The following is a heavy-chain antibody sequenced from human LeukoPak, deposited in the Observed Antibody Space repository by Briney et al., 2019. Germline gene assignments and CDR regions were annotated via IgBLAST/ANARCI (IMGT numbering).Heavy chain of an antibody. V-gene: IGHV3-21*01. CDR3: ARDLRCSSTSCYDPQPYYFDY. J-gene: IGHJ4*02. CDR1: GFTFSSYS. Sequence: GRSLRLSCASSGFTFSSYSMNWARQAPGKGLEWVSSISSSNSYIYYADSLKGRFTISRDNAKNSLYLQMNSLRAQDTAFYYCARDLRCSSTSCYDPQPYYFDYWGQGTLVTVSS. CDR2: ISSSNSYI. D-gene: IGHD2-2*01.